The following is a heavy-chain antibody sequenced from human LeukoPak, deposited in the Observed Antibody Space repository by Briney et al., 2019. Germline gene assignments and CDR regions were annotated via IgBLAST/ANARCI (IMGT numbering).Heavy chain of an antibody. CDR1: GYTFTGYY. Sequence: ASVKVSCKASGYTFTGYYMHWVRQAPGQGLEWMGWINPNSGGTNYAQKLQGRVTMTRDTSISTAYMELSRLRSDDTAVYYCARRTVAGTYFDYWGQGTLVTVSS. J-gene: IGHJ4*02. D-gene: IGHD6-19*01. CDR3: ARRTVAGTYFDY. V-gene: IGHV1-2*02. CDR2: INPNSGGT.